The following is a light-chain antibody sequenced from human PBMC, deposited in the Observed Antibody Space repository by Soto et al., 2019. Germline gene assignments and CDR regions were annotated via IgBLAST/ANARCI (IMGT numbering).Light chain of an antibody. CDR2: GAS. Sequence: EIVMTQSPATLSVSPGGRATLSCRASQSISDTLAWYQQKPGQAPRLLIYGASTRAPCFPARFSGSGSGTDFNLTISSLQSEDFAVYYCQQYNNWPWTFGQGTKVEIK. J-gene: IGKJ1*01. V-gene: IGKV3-15*01. CDR1: QSISDT. CDR3: QQYNNWPWT.